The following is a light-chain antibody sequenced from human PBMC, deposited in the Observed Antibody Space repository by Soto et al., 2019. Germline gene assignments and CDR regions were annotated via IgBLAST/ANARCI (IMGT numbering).Light chain of an antibody. CDR2: EVN. J-gene: IGLJ1*01. CDR3: SSYSGASVSYV. Sequence: QSALTQPASVSGSPGQSITISCTGTSSDVGTFNLVSWYQQHPGKAPNLLIFEVNNRPSGVSIRFSGSKSGNTASLTISGLQAEDEADYYCSSYSGASVSYVFGTGTKLTVL. V-gene: IGLV2-23*02. CDR1: SSDVGTFNL.